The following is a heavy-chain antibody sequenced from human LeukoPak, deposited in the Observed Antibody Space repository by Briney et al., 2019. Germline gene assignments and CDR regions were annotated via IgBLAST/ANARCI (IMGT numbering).Heavy chain of an antibody. CDR2: IWYDGSNK. D-gene: IGHD5-12*01. V-gene: IGHV3-33*01. CDR1: GFTFSSYG. J-gene: IGHJ3*02. Sequence: PGRSLRLSCAASGFTFSSYGMHWVRQAPGKGLEWVAVIWYDGSNKYYADSVKGRFTISRDNSKNTLYLQMNSLRAEDTAVYYCARDHRGADAFDIWGQGTMVTVSS. CDR3: ARDHRGADAFDI.